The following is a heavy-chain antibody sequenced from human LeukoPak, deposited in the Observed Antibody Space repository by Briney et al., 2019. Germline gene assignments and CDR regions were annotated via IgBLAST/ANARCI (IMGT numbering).Heavy chain of an antibody. CDR2: IIPIFGTA. D-gene: IGHD3-22*01. CDR1: RGTFSSYA. Sequence: EAAVKVSCKASRGTFSSYAISWVPQAPGQGLEWMGGIIPIFGTANYAQKFQGRVTITADESTSTAYMELSSLRSEDTAVYYCASPYYYDSSGYYSAFDIWGQGTMVTVSS. CDR3: ASPYYYDSSGYYSAFDI. V-gene: IGHV1-69*01. J-gene: IGHJ3*02.